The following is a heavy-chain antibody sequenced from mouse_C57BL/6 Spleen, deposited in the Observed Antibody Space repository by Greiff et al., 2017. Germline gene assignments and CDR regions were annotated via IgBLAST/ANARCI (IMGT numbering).Heavy chain of an antibody. CDR3: AKRSYYSNSLAY. Sequence: VKLQESGPGLVAPSQSLSITCTVSGFSLTSYGVDWVRQPPGQGLEWLGVLWGGGSSNYNSALMSRLSISKDNSKSQVFLKMNSLQTDDTAMYYCAKRSYYSNSLAYWGQGTLVTVSA. CDR2: LWGGGSS. V-gene: IGHV2-9*01. CDR1: GFSLTSYG. D-gene: IGHD2-5*01. J-gene: IGHJ3*01.